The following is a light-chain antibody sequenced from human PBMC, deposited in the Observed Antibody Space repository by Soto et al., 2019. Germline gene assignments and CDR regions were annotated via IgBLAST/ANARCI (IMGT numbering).Light chain of an antibody. J-gene: IGKJ4*01. V-gene: IGKV1-17*03. CDR1: QGIVKY. CDR2: EAS. CDR3: LQHDSYHLT. Sequence: DIQMTQSPSAMSASVGDRVTITCRASQGIVKYVAWFQQKPGKAPKRLIYEASSLQSGVPARFSGSGSGTEFTLTISSLQPEDSAVYYCLQHDSYHLTFGGGNKVEIK.